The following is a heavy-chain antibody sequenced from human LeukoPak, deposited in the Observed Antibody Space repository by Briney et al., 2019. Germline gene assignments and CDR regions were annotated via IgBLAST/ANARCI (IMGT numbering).Heavy chain of an antibody. Sequence: PGGSLRLSCAASGFTFSSYEMNWVRQAPGKGLEWVSYISSTGSNRYYADSVKGRFTISRDNAKNSVYLQMNSLRTEDTAVYYCARIYPLYHFDYWGQGTLVTVSS. D-gene: IGHD2-2*02. V-gene: IGHV3-48*03. CDR1: GFTFSSYE. J-gene: IGHJ4*02. CDR2: ISSTGSNR. CDR3: ARIYPLYHFDY.